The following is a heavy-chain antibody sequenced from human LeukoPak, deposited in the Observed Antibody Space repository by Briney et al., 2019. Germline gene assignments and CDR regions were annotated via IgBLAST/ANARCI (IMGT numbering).Heavy chain of an antibody. D-gene: IGHD6-19*01. CDR2: ISYDGSNK. Sequence: PGRSLRLSCAASGFTFSSYGMHWVRQAPGKGLEWVAVISYDGSNKYYADSVKGRSTISRDNSKNTVYLQMNSLRTEDTAVYYCANKLSYSSGWFGGQGTLVTVSS. CDR3: ANKLSYSSGWF. V-gene: IGHV3-30*18. CDR1: GFTFSSYG. J-gene: IGHJ4*02.